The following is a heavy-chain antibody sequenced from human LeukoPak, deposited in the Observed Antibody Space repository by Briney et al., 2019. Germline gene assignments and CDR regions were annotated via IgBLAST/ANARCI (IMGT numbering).Heavy chain of an antibody. D-gene: IGHD1-26*01. J-gene: IGHJ4*02. V-gene: IGHV1-8*01. Sequence: ASVKVSCTASGYTFTSYDINWVRQATGQGLEWMGWMNPNSGNTGYAQKFQGRVTMTRNTSISTAYTELSSLRSEDTAVYYCARARWELGLDYWGQGTPGHRLL. CDR2: MNPNSGNT. CDR3: ARARWELGLDY. CDR1: GYTFTSYD.